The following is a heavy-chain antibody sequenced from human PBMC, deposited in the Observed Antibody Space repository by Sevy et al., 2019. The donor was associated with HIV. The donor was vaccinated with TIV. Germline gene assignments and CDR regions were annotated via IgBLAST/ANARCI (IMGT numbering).Heavy chain of an antibody. CDR3: ARDRAYRALDY. V-gene: IGHV3-7*01. CDR1: RCTFSDSW. J-gene: IGHJ4*02. CDR2: INEDGSRL. Sequence: GGSLRLSCVASRCTFSDSWMTWVRQAPGKGLERIAFINEDGSRLGYVDSVRGRFTISRENTNNSLYLQMNSLRAEDTAVYFCARDRAYRALDYWGQGTLVTVSS. D-gene: IGHD2-2*02.